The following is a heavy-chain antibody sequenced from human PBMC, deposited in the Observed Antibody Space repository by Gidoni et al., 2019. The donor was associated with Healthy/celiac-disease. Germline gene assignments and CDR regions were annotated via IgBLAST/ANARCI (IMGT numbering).Heavy chain of an antibody. V-gene: IGHV4-30-2*01. Sequence: LSLKSRVTISVDRSKNQFSLKLSSVTAADTAVYYCARDQGYCSGGSCYSPYYFDYWGQGTLVTVSS. CDR3: ARDQGYCSGGSCYSPYYFDY. J-gene: IGHJ4*02. D-gene: IGHD2-15*01.